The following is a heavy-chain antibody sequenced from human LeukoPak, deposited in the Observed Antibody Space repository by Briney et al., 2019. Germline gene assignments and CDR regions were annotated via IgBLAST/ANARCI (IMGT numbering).Heavy chain of an antibody. Sequence: ASVTLSFTASGYAFTIYGISWVRQAPGQGLERMGWISAWNGNTNYSQELRGRVRITRDTSTGKAYVELKILRSDGTAVYYCARGVGIVAAGTGFFTWFDLSGQGTLVTVSS. CDR1: GYAFTIYG. CDR2: ISAWNGNT. V-gene: IGHV1-18*01. CDR3: ARGVGIVAAGTGFFTWFDL. D-gene: IGHD6-13*01. J-gene: IGHJ5*02.